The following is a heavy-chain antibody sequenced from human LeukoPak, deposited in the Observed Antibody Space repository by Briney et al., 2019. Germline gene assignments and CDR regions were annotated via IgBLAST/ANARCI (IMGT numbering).Heavy chain of an antibody. CDR1: GFTFSSYA. Sequence: GGSLRLSCAASGFTFSSYAMSWVRQAPGRGLEWDSAISGSGGSTYYADSVKGRFTISRDNSKNTLYLQMNSLRAEDTAVYYCAKEPISIRFGDAFDIWGQGTMVTVSS. D-gene: IGHD3-3*01. V-gene: IGHV3-23*01. J-gene: IGHJ3*02. CDR2: ISGSGGST. CDR3: AKEPISIRFGDAFDI.